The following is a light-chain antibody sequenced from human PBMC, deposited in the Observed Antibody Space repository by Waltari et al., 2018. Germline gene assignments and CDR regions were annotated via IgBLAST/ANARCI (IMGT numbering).Light chain of an antibody. CDR1: AFPKQY. Sequence: SHELTQPPSVSVSPGQPATISLSRDAFPKQYGYWYQQKPGQAPLLLIYKDTGRPSGIPERFSGFSSGTTVTLTISGVQAEDEADYYCQSADNSGTYWEFGGGTKLTVL. J-gene: IGLJ3*02. V-gene: IGLV3-25*03. CDR3: QSADNSGTYWE. CDR2: KDT.